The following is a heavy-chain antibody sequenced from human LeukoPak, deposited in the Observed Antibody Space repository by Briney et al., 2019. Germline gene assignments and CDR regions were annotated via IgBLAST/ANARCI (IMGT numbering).Heavy chain of an antibody. J-gene: IGHJ4*02. Sequence: SETLSLTCAVSGGSFSGYYWSWIRQPPGKGLEWIGEINHSGSTNYNPSLKSRVTISVDTSKNQFSLKLSSVTAADTAVYYCARGGYCSSTSCYTNGSWVVFFDYWGQGTLVTVSS. D-gene: IGHD2-2*02. V-gene: IGHV4-34*01. CDR3: ARGGYCSSTSCYTNGSWVVFFDY. CDR1: GGSFSGYY. CDR2: INHSGST.